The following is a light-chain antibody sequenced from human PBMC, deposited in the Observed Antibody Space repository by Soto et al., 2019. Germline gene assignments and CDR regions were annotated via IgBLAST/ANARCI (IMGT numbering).Light chain of an antibody. J-gene: IGKJ3*01. CDR2: SAS. V-gene: IGKV3-20*01. Sequence: EIVLTQSPGTLSLSPGEWATLSCRASQSVRSGYSSSLAWYQQKPGQAPRLLIYSASRRATGIPDRFSGSGSGTDFTLTISRLEPEDFAVYYCQQYGTSPRTFGPGTKVDIK. CDR1: QSVRSGY. CDR3: QQYGTSPRT.